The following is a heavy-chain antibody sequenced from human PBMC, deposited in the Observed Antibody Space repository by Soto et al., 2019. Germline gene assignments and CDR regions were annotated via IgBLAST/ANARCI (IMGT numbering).Heavy chain of an antibody. CDR3: ARVYCSSTSCYYYYGMDV. V-gene: IGHV1-3*01. D-gene: IGHD2-2*01. J-gene: IGHJ6*02. Sequence: ASVKVSCKASGYTFTSYAMHWVRQAPGQRLEWMGWINAGNGNTKYSQKFQGRVAITRDTSASTAYMELSSLRSEDTAVYYCARVYCSSTSCYYYYGMDVWGQGTTVTVSS. CDR2: INAGNGNT. CDR1: GYTFTSYA.